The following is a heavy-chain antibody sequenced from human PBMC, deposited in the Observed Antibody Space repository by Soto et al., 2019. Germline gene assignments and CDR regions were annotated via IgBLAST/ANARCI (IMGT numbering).Heavy chain of an antibody. D-gene: IGHD3-9*01. V-gene: IGHV1-46*01. Sequence: ASVKVSCKASGYTLTSYYMHWVRQAPGQGLEWMGIINPSGGSTSYAQKFQGRVTMTRDTSTSTVYMELSSLRSEDTAVYYCARVSKLTGKGYYFDYWGQGTLVTVS. CDR2: INPSGGST. J-gene: IGHJ4*02. CDR1: GYTLTSYY. CDR3: ARVSKLTGKGYYFDY.